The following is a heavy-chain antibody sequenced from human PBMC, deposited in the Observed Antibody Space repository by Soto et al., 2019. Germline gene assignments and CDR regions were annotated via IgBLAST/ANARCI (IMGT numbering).Heavy chain of an antibody. Sequence: SETLSLTCAVSGGSISNRGYSWSWIRQPPGKGLEWIGYMYHSGSTYYNPSLKSRVTISIDRSKNQFSLKLSSVTAEDTAVYYCARVPDYWGQGTLVTVSS. J-gene: IGHJ4*02. CDR3: ARVPDY. CDR1: GGSISNRGYS. CDR2: MYHSGST. D-gene: IGHD2-2*01. V-gene: IGHV4-30-2*01.